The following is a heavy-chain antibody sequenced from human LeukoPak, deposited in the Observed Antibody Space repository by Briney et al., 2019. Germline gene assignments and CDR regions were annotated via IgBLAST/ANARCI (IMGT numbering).Heavy chain of an antibody. CDR2: IKEDESKK. CDR3: ARDGRDGYIDY. CDR1: GFTFSSYW. V-gene: IGHV3-7*01. J-gene: IGHJ4*02. D-gene: IGHD5-24*01. Sequence: PGGSLRLSCAASGFTFSSYWMSWVRQAPGKGLEWVANIKEDESKKYYVDSVKGRFTISRDNAKNSLYLQMNSLRAEDTAVYYCARDGRDGYIDYWGQGTLVTVSS.